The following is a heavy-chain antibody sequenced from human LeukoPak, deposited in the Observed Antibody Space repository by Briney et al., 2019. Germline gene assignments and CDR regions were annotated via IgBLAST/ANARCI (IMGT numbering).Heavy chain of an antibody. D-gene: IGHD3-10*01. CDR3: ARAVGSGSFQTYYYYMDV. Sequence: SETLSLTCTVSGGSISSSSYYWGWIRQPPGKGLEWIGSIYYSGSTYYNPSLKSRVTISVDTSKNQFYLKLSSVTAADTAVYYCARAVGSGSFQTYYYYMDVWGKGTTVTISS. V-gene: IGHV4-39*07. CDR2: IYYSGST. J-gene: IGHJ6*03. CDR1: GGSISSSSYY.